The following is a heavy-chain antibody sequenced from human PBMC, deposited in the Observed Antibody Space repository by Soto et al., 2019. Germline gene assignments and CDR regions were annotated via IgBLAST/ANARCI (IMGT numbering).Heavy chain of an antibody. CDR2: IIPLFGTP. J-gene: IGHJ4*02. V-gene: IGHV1-69*01. CDR1: GGSFSSDA. CDR3: GSGMWVTFGGLTRELDS. Sequence: QVQLVQSGAEVQKPGSSVKVSCKASGGSFSSDAITWVRQAPGEGLEWMGRIIPLFGTPNYAQKFQGRVIIIAEESTCTSYMQLSSLRPEDTAVYYCGSGMWVTFGGLTRELDSWGKGSLVTVFS. D-gene: IGHD3-16*01.